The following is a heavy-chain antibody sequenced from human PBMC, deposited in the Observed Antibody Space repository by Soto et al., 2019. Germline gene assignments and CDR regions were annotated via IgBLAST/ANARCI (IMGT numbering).Heavy chain of an antibody. D-gene: IGHD3-22*01. CDR1: GGSISSGGYY. Sequence: TLSLTFTVSGGSISSGGYYWSWIRQHPGKGLEWIGYIYYSGSTYYNPSLKSRVTISVDTSKNQFSLKLSSVTAADTAVYNCARKREVVVIPPSGVFNIWGQGTRVPVSS. CDR3: ARKREVVVIPPSGVFNI. CDR2: IYYSGST. V-gene: IGHV4-31*03. J-gene: IGHJ3*02.